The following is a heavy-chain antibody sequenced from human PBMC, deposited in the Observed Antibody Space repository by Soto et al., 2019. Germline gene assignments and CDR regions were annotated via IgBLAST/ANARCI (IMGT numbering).Heavy chain of an antibody. V-gene: IGHV4-39*01. Sequence: SETLSLTCTVSGGSISSNHYYWGWIRQPPGKGLEWIGGISYDGSTYHNSSLKGRATISVDTSKSQFSLKLTSVTAADTATYSRARHAAYSSPWARPWFDPWGRGILVTVSS. D-gene: IGHD6-13*01. CDR3: ARHAAYSSPWARPWFDP. CDR1: GGSISSNHYY. J-gene: IGHJ5*02. CDR2: ISYDGST.